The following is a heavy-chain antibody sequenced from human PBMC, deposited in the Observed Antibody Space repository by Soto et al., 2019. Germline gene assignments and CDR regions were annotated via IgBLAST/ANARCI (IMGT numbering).Heavy chain of an antibody. D-gene: IGHD3-10*01. Sequence: QVQLQESGPGLLKPSETLSLICVFSGDSVTFGHHYWTWIRQPPGKGLEWIGHIFFTAATNYSPSVKSRVSMSVDTSKSQFSLNLTSVTAAESAINYCARGRCDSAGSSLGRCMDVWGQGTTVTVSS. CDR3: ARGRCDSAGSSLGRCMDV. CDR2: IFFTAAT. CDR1: GDSVTFGHHY. V-gene: IGHV4-61*01. J-gene: IGHJ6*02.